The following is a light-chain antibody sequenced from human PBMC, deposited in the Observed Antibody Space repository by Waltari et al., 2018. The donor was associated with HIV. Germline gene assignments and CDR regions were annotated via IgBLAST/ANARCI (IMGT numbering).Light chain of an antibody. Sequence: DIQMTQSPSSLSASVGDRVTITCQASQDISNYLNWYQHKPGKAPQLLIYDASNLGTAVPSGFSGSGSGTHFTFTINSLQPEDIATYFCQQYDELPYTFGQGTKLEI. J-gene: IGKJ2*01. CDR1: QDISNY. CDR3: QQYDELPYT. V-gene: IGKV1-33*01. CDR2: DAS.